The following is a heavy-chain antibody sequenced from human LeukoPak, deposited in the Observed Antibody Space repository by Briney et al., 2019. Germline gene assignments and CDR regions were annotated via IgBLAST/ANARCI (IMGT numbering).Heavy chain of an antibody. CDR2: ILPIFGTA. CDR3: ATNTWASLQYYFDY. Sequence: ASVKVSCKASGGTFSSYAISWVRQAPGQGLEWMGGILPIFGTANYAQKFQGRVTITADESTGTAYMELSSLRSEDTAVYYCATNTWASLQYYFDYWGQGTLVTVSS. J-gene: IGHJ4*02. D-gene: IGHD4-11*01. V-gene: IGHV1-69*13. CDR1: GGTFSSYA.